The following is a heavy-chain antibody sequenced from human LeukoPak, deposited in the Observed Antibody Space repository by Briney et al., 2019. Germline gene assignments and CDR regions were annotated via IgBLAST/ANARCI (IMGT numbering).Heavy chain of an antibody. CDR2: IYYSGST. J-gene: IGHJ4*02. V-gene: IGHV4-30-4*01. CDR1: GGSISSGDYY. CDR3: ARVVVVVAATYFDY. Sequence: SETLSLTCTVCGGSISSGDYYWSWIRQPPGKGLEWIGYIYYSGSTYYNPSLKSRVTISVDTSKNQFSLKLSSVTAADTAVYYCARVVVVVAATYFDYWGQGTLVTVSS. D-gene: IGHD2-15*01.